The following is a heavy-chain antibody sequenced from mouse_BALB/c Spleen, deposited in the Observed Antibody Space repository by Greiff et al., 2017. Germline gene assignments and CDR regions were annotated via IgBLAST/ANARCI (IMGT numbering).Heavy chain of an antibody. Sequence: DVKLVESGGGLVKPGGSLKLSCAASGFTFSSYAMSWVRQTPEKRLEWVASISSGGSTYYPDSVKGRFTISRDNARNILYLQMSSLRSEDTAMYYCARGATVVARDWYFDVWGAGTTVTVSS. CDR3: ARGATVVARDWYFDV. CDR2: ISSGGST. CDR1: GFTFSSYA. V-gene: IGHV5-6-5*01. J-gene: IGHJ1*01. D-gene: IGHD1-1*01.